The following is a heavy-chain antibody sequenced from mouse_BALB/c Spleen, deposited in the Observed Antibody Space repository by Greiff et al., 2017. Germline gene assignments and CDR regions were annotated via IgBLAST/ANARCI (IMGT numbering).Heavy chain of an antibody. Sequence: QVQLKQSGAELVRPGTSVKVSCKASGYAFTNYLIEWVKQRPGQGLEWIGVINPGSGGTNYNEKFKGKATLTADKSSSTAYMQLSSLTSDDSAVYFCAREASLLRPYYFDYWGQGTTLTVSS. J-gene: IGHJ2*01. D-gene: IGHD1-2*01. CDR2: INPGSGGT. CDR1: GYAFTNYL. V-gene: IGHV1-54*01. CDR3: AREASLLRPYYFDY.